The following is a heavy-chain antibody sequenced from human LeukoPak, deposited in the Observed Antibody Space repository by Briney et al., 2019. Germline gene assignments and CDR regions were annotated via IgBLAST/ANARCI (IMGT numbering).Heavy chain of an antibody. D-gene: IGHD3-10*01. V-gene: IGHV4-30-4*01. J-gene: IGHJ5*02. CDR1: GGSISSGDYY. Sequence: SQTLSLTCTVSGGSISSGDYYWSWICQPPGKGLEWIGYIYYSGSTYYNPSLKSRVTISVDTSKNQFSLKLSSVTAADTAVYYCARFEGLNWFDPWGQGTLVTVSS. CDR2: IYYSGST. CDR3: ARFEGLNWFDP.